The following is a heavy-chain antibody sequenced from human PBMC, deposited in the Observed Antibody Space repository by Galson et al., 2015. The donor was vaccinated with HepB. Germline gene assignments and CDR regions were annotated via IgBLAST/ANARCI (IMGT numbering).Heavy chain of an antibody. V-gene: IGHV3-30*18. CDR2: ISYDGSNK. CDR3: AKDDTIFGVVITLDY. CDR1: GFTFSSYG. Sequence: LRLSCAASGFTFSSYGMHWVRQAPGKGLEWVAVISYDGSNKYYADSVKGRFTISRDNSKNTLYLQMNSLRAEDTAVYYCAKDDTIFGVVITLDYWGQGTLVTVSS. D-gene: IGHD3-3*01. J-gene: IGHJ4*02.